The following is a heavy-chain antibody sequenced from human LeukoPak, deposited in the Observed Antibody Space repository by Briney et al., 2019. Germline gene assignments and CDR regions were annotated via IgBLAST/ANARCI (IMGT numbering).Heavy chain of an antibody. D-gene: IGHD3-9*01. Sequence: ASVKVSCKASGYTFTSYGISWVRQAPGQGLEWMGWISAYNGNTNYAQKLQGRVTMTTDTSTSTAYMELRSLRSDDTALYYCARDRSYYDILTGYFSVGKKNSYYYYGMDVWGQGTTVTVSS. V-gene: IGHV1-18*01. CDR3: ARDRSYYDILTGYFSVGKKNSYYYYGMDV. CDR2: ISAYNGNT. CDR1: GYTFTSYG. J-gene: IGHJ6*02.